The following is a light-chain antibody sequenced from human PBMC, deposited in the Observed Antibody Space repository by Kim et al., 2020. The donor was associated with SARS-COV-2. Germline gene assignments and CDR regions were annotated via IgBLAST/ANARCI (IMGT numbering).Light chain of an antibody. CDR3: NSRDSSAQRYV. CDR1: SSRNSY. J-gene: IGLJ1*01. Sequence: AVQHTVRITCQGDSSRNSYARRYKQRPGQAPVLVIHVENNRPSGIPDRVSGSSSGNTASLTITGAQGEDEADYCCNSRDSSAQRYVFGTGTKVTVL. V-gene: IGLV3-19*01. CDR2: VEN.